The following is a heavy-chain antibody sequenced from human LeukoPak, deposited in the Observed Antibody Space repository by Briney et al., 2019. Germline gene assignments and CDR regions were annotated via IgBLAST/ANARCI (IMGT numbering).Heavy chain of an antibody. CDR1: GGTFSSYA. V-gene: IGHV1-69*01. CDR3: ARGVDYGDYIHLQH. Sequence: SVKVSCKASGGTFSSYAISWVRQAPGQGLEWMGGIIPIFGTANYAQKFQGRVTITADESTSTAYMELSSLRSEDTAVYYCARGVDYGDYIHLQHWGQGTLVTVSS. D-gene: IGHD4-17*01. J-gene: IGHJ1*01. CDR2: IIPIFGTA.